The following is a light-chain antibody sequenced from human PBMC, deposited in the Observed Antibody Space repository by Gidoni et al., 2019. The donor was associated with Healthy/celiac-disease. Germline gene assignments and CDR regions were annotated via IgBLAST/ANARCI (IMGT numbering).Light chain of an antibody. CDR1: QSLLHSNGYNY. V-gene: IGKV2-28*01. Sequence: DIVLTQSPLSQPVTPGEPASISCWSSQSLLHSNGYNYLDWYLQKPGQSPQLLIYLGSNRASGVPDRFSGSGSGTDFTLKISRVEAEDVGVYYCMQALQTPLTFGGGTKVEIK. J-gene: IGKJ4*01. CDR3: MQALQTPLT. CDR2: LGS.